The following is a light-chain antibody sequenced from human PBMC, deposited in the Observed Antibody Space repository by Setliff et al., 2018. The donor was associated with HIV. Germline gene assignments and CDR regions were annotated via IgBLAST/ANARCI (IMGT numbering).Light chain of an antibody. Sequence: ALAQFASVSGSPGQSITISCTGTSSDVGSYNLVSWYQQHPGKAPKLMIYEVTKRPSGISHRFSGSKSGNTASLTISGLQAEDEAEYYCCSYAGSSTFVFGSGTKVTVL. CDR3: CSYAGSSTFV. CDR2: EVT. J-gene: IGLJ1*01. V-gene: IGLV2-23*02. CDR1: SSDVGSYNL.